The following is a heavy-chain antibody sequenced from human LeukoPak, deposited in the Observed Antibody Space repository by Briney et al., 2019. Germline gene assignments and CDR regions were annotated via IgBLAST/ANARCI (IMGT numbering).Heavy chain of an antibody. J-gene: IGHJ6*02. CDR3: AKDTASWPWYYGMDV. CDR2: ISSSSSTI. CDR1: GFTFSSYS. D-gene: IGHD2-2*01. V-gene: IGHV3-48*01. Sequence: PGGSLRLSCAASGFTFSSYSMNWVRQAPGKGLEWVSYISSSSSTIYYADSVKGRFTISRDNAKNSLYLQMNSLRAEDTAVYYCAKDTASWPWYYGMDVWGQGTTVTVSS.